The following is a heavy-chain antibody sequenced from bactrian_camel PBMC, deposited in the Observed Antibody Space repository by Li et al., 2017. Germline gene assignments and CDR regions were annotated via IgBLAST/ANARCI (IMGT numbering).Heavy chain of an antibody. CDR3: AKAAEPYTNYVGLDY. J-gene: IGHJ4*01. Sequence: HVQLVESGGGSVQSGGSLRLSCAAFRFTYSTYCMAWFRQAPGKEREGVAAIDGGGSPNYADSVKGRFTISRDNAKNTLYLHLSSLKTEDTAMYYCAKAAEPYTNYVGLDYWGQGTQVTVS. V-gene: IGHV3S1*01. CDR2: IDGGGSP. D-gene: IGHD4*01. CDR1: RFTYSTYC.